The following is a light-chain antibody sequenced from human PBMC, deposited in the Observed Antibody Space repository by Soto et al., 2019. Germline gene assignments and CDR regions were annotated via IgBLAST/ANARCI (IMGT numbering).Light chain of an antibody. Sequence: EIVLTQSLATMSLSPGSRSTLSCMAIQIISNNHLAWYQQKPGQAPRILIHGTSNRATGNQDRFSGSGSGTDFTLTFSRLEPEDFAVYYCAYYGTSITFGRGTKLDI. CDR2: GTS. CDR3: AYYGTSIT. V-gene: IGKV3-20*01. CDR1: QIISNNH. J-gene: IGKJ4*01.